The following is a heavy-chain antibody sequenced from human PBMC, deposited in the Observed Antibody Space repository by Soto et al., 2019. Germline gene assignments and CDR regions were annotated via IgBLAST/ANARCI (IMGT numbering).Heavy chain of an antibody. CDR1: GGPISSSTSY. CDR2: IYYSGTT. CDR3: ARAPTSSGWTFDY. V-gene: IGHV4-39*01. J-gene: IGHJ4*02. D-gene: IGHD6-19*01. Sequence: SETLSLTCTVSGGPISSSTSYWGWIRQPPGKGLEWIGCIYYSGTTYYNPSLESRVTISVDTSKTQLSLQLNSVTAADTAVYYCARAPTSSGWTFDYWGQGILVTVSS.